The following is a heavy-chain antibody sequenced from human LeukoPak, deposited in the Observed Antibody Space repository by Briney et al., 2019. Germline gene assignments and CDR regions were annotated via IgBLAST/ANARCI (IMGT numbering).Heavy chain of an antibody. CDR2: IHPDGGST. J-gene: IGHJ4*02. D-gene: IGHD4-11*01. CDR3: ARAFNSIQPLDY. V-gene: IGHV1-46*01. Sequence: ASVKVSCKASGYTFTSYDINWVRQAPGHGLESMGYIHPDGGSTNYAQKFQGRVTMTSDMSTNTVYMELRSLRSEDTAMYYCARAFNSIQPLDYWGQGTLVTVSS. CDR1: GYTFTSYD.